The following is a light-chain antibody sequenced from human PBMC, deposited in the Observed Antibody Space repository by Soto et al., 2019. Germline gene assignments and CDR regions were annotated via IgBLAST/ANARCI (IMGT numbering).Light chain of an antibody. J-gene: IGLJ2*01. V-gene: IGLV2-23*01. CDR1: SSDVGSYNL. CDR2: EGS. CDR3: CSYAGSRRV. Sequence: TQPASVSGSPGQSITISCTGTSSDVGSYNLVSWYQQHPGKAPKLMIYEGSKRPSGVSNRFSGSKSGNTASLTISGLQAEDEADYYCCSYAGSRRVFGGGTKVTVL.